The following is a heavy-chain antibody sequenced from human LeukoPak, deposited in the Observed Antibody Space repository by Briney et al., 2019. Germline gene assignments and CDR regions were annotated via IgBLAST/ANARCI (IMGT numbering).Heavy chain of an antibody. V-gene: IGHV3-23*01. J-gene: IGHJ5*02. CDR2: ISGSGGST. CDR3: AKFTVGRSQPPGIAAADAPAEFDP. Sequence: GGSLRLSCAASGFTFSSYAMSWVRQAPGKGLEWVSAISGSGGSTYYADSVKGRFTISRDNSKNTLYLQMNSLRAEDTAVYYCAKFTVGRSQPPGIAAADAPAEFDPWGQGTLVTVSS. D-gene: IGHD6-13*01. CDR1: GFTFSSYA.